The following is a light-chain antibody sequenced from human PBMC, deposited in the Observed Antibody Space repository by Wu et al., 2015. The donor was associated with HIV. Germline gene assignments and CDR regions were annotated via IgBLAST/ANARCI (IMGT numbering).Light chain of an antibody. J-gene: IGKJ2*03. CDR1: QSVSAN. CDR2: GAS. CDR3: QQYDHGPPDS. V-gene: IGKV3-15*01. Sequence: CRASQSVSANLSLVSAEAWPGSPGSSIYGASMRATGVPARFSGSGSGTEFTLTISSLQSEDFAVYYCQQYDHGPPDSFGQGTKLEIK.